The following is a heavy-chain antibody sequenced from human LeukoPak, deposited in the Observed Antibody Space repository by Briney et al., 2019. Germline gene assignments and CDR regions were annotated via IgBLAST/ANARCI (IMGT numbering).Heavy chain of an antibody. J-gene: IGHJ4*02. CDR1: GGTFSSYA. D-gene: IGHD6-19*01. CDR3: ARSNQDGGWTYYFDY. CDR2: IIPIFGTA. V-gene: IGHV1-69*05. Sequence: SVKVSCKASGGTFSSYAISWVRQAPGQGLEWMGRIIPIFGTANYAQNFQGRVTITTDESTSTAYMELSSLRSEDTAVYYCARSNQDGGWTYYFDYWGQGTLVTVSS.